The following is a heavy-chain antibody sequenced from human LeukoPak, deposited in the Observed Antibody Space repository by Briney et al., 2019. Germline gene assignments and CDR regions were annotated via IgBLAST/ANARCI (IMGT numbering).Heavy chain of an antibody. CDR2: INHSGST. D-gene: IGHD6-19*01. V-gene: IGHV4-34*01. CDR1: GGSFSGYY. Sequence: PSETLSLTCAVYGGSFSGYYWSWIRQPPGKGLEWIGEINHSGSTNYNPSLKSRVTMSVDTSKNQFSLKLSSVTAADTAVYYCARERKSSGWVNYYYYYYMDVWGKGTTVTISS. J-gene: IGHJ6*03. CDR3: ARERKSSGWVNYYYYYYMDV.